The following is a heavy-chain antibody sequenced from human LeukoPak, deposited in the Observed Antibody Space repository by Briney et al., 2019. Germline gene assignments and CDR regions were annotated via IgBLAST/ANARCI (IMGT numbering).Heavy chain of an antibody. J-gene: IGHJ3*02. CDR2: ISYDGSNK. V-gene: IGHV3-30*04. D-gene: IGHD2-21*01. CDR3: ASLPLRDSNDAFDI. CDR1: GFTFSSYA. Sequence: GGSLRLSCAASGFTFSSYAMHWVRQAPGKGLGWVAVISYDGSNKYYADSVKGRFTISRDNSKNTLYLQMNSLRAKDTAVYYCASLPLRDSNDAFDIWGQGTMVTVSS.